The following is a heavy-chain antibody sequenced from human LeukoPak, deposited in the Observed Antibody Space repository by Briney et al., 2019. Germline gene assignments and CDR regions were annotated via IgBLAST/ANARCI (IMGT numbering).Heavy chain of an antibody. D-gene: IGHD5-24*01. CDR2: IYYSGST. CDR1: GGPISSYY. J-gene: IGHJ4*02. V-gene: IGHV4-59*12. CDR3: ARDSRDGYNYLDY. Sequence: SETLSLTCTVSGGPISSYYWSWIRQPPGKGLEWIGYIYYSGSTNYNPSLKSRVTISLDTSKKQFSLRLSSVTAADTAVYYCARDSRDGYNYLDYWGQGTQVTVSS.